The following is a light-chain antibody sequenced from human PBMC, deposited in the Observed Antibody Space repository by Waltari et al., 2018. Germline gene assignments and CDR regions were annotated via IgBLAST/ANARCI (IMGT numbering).Light chain of an antibody. V-gene: IGKV3D-15*01. CDR3: QQYTNWPLT. CDR2: DAS. Sequence: EIVLTQSPATLSVSPGERATLSCWASQSIRSTLAWYQQKPGQAPRLLIYDASTRATGIPVRVSGSGSGTYFTLTINSLQSEEFAVYYCQQYTNWPLTFGGGTKVEIK. J-gene: IGKJ4*01. CDR1: QSIRST.